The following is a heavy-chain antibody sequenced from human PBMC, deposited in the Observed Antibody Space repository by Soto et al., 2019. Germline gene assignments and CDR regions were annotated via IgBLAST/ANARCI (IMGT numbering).Heavy chain of an antibody. CDR3: ATTFNFGPLSY. D-gene: IGHD3-16*01. Sequence: PGGSLRLSCAASGFTFSSYAMHWVRQAPGKGLEYVSAISSNGGSTYYANSVKGRFTISRDNSKNTLYLQMGSLRAEDMAVYYCATTFNFGPLSYWGQGTLVTVSS. V-gene: IGHV3-64*01. CDR2: ISSNGGST. CDR1: GFTFSSYA. J-gene: IGHJ4*02.